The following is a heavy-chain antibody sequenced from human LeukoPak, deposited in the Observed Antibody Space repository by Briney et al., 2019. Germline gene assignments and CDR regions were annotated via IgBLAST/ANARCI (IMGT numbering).Heavy chain of an antibody. CDR3: ARDQSGRIPLNWFDP. J-gene: IGHJ5*02. CDR2: IYYSGST. V-gene: IGHV4-61*08. Sequence: SETLSLTCAVSGGSISSGGYSWSWIRQPPGKGLEWIGYIYYSGSTNYNPSLKSRVTISVDTSKNQFSLKLSSVTAADTAVYYCARDQSGRIPLNWFDPWGQGTLVTVSS. D-gene: IGHD1-26*01. CDR1: GGSISSGGYS.